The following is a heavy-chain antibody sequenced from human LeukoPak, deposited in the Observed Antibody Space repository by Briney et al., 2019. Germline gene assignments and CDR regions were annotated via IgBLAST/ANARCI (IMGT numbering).Heavy chain of an antibody. CDR1: GYTFTSYC. D-gene: IGHD6-6*01. CDR2: INPSGGST. Sequence: ASVKVSCKASGYTFTSYCMHWVRQAPGQGLEWMGIINPSGGSTSYAQKFQGRVTMTRDTSTSTFYMELRSLRSDDTAVYYCARDWDYSSSSGGPPFPWGQGTLVTVSS. J-gene: IGHJ5*02. CDR3: ARDWDYSSSSGGPPFP. V-gene: IGHV1-46*01.